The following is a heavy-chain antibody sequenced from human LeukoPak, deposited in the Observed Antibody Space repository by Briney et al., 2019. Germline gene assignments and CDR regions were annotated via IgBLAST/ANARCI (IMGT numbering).Heavy chain of an antibody. CDR3: GGLYCSSTSCYTGRISY. CDR2: IIPIFGTA. CDR1: GGTFSSYA. J-gene: IGHJ4*02. D-gene: IGHD2-2*02. Sequence: ASVKVSCKASGGTFSSYAISWVRQAPGQGLEWMGGIIPIFGTANYAQKLQGRVTITADESTSTAYMELSSLRSEDTAVYYCGGLYCSSTSCYTGRISYWGQGTLVTVSS. V-gene: IGHV1-69*13.